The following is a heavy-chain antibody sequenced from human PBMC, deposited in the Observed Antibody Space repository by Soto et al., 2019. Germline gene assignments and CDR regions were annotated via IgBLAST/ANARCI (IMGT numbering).Heavy chain of an antibody. Sequence: ASVKVSCKASGYTFTSYGISWVRQAPGQGLEWMGWISAYNGNTNYAQKLQGRVTMTTDTSTSTAYTELRSLRSDDTAVYYCAREYSSGWYSYYGMDVWGQGTTVTVSS. J-gene: IGHJ6*02. CDR2: ISAYNGNT. V-gene: IGHV1-18*01. D-gene: IGHD6-19*01. CDR1: GYTFTSYG. CDR3: AREYSSGWYSYYGMDV.